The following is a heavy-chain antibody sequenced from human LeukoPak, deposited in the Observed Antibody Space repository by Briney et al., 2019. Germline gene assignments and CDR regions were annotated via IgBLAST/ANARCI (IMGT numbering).Heavy chain of an antibody. D-gene: IGHD5-24*01. CDR3: AREVDGYADNAFDI. J-gene: IGHJ3*02. Sequence: PGGSLRLSCAASGFTFSSYAMSWLRQAPGKGLEWVSAISGSGGRIYYGASVEGRFTISRDNAKNSLYLQMNSLRAEDTAVYYCAREVDGYADNAFDIWGQGTMVTVSS. CDR1: GFTFSSYA. V-gene: IGHV3-23*01. CDR2: ISGSGGRI.